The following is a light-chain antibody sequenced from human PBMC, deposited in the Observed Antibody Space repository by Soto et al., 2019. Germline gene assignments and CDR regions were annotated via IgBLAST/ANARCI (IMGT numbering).Light chain of an antibody. CDR2: GAP. V-gene: IGKV3-15*01. CDR1: QSVSNK. Sequence: EIVMTQSPATLSVFPGERATLSCRASQSVSNKLAWYQQKPGQAPRLLIYGAPTRATGIPARFSGSGSGTEFTLTISSLQSEDFAVYYCQQYNNWPPRYTFGQGTKLEI. J-gene: IGKJ2*01. CDR3: QQYNNWPPRYT.